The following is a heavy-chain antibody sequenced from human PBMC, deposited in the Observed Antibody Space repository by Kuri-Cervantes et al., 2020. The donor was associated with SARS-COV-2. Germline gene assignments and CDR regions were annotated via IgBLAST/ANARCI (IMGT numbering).Heavy chain of an antibody. CDR2: INPNSGGT. D-gene: IGHD3-10*01. CDR1: GYTFTGYY. CDR3: ARGMVRGVIQYYYYGMDV. V-gene: IGHV1-2*04. J-gene: IGHJ6*02. Sequence: ASVKVSCKASGYTFTGYYMYWVRQAPGQGLEWMGWINPNSGGTNYAQKFQGWVTMTRDTSISTAYMELSRLRSDDTAVYHCARGMVRGVIQYYYYGMDVWGQGTTVTVSS.